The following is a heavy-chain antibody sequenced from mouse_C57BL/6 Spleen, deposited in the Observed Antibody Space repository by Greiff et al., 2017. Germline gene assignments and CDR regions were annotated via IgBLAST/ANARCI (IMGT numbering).Heavy chain of an antibody. CDR3: AYYGSSPFAY. CDR2: IYPGDGDT. J-gene: IGHJ3*01. Sequence: QVQLKASGPALVKPGASVQISCKASGYAFSSSWLNWVKQRPGKGLEWIGRIYPGDGDTNYNGKFKGKATLTADKSSSTAYMQLSSLTSEDAAVYFWAYYGSSPFAYWGQGTLVTVSA. CDR1: GYAFSSSW. D-gene: IGHD1-1*01. V-gene: IGHV1-82*01.